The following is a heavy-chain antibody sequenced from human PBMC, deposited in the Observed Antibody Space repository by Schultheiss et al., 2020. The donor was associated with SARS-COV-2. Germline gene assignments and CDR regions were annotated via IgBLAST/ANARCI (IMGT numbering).Heavy chain of an antibody. CDR2: VSYDGTNK. D-gene: IGHD6-13*01. J-gene: IGHJ4*02. Sequence: GGSLRLSCAASGFTSSDSAMHWVRQAPGKGLEWVAVVSYDGTNKYYADSVKGRFTISRDNSKNTLYLQMNSLKTEDTAVYYCTTEGVEQQLVRDYWGQGTLVTVSS. V-gene: IGHV3-30*07. CDR1: GFTSSDSA. CDR3: TTEGVEQQLVRDY.